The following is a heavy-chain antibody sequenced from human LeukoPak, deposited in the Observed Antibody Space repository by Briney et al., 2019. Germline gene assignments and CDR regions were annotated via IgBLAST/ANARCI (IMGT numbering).Heavy chain of an antibody. J-gene: IGHJ4*02. Sequence: SVEVSCKASGGTFSSYTISWVRQAPGQGLEWMGRIIPILGIANYAQKFQGRVTITADKSTSTAYMELSSLRSEDTAVYYCARDQTTLLFDYWGQGTLVTVSS. CDR1: GGTFSSYT. V-gene: IGHV1-69*04. CDR2: IIPILGIA. D-gene: IGHD4-17*01. CDR3: ARDQTTLLFDY.